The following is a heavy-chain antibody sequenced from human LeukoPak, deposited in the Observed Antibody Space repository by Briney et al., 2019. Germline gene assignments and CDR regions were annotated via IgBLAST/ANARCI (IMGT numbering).Heavy chain of an antibody. Sequence: GGSLRLSCAASGLTFRTYSMNWVRRAPGKGLEWVSSISSSSSYIYYADSVKGRFTISRDNAKNSLYLQMNSLRAEDTAVYYCASRRGYSYGYSFSGDYWGRGTLVTVSS. CDR3: ASRRGYSYGYSFSGDY. V-gene: IGHV3-21*01. D-gene: IGHD5-18*01. J-gene: IGHJ4*02. CDR2: ISSSSSYI. CDR1: GLTFRTYS.